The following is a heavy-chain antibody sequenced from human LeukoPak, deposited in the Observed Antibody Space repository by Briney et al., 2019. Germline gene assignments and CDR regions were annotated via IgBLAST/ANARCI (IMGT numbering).Heavy chain of an antibody. CDR1: GFTFSSYG. CDR2: IRYDGSNK. D-gene: IGHD3-3*01. Sequence: GGSLRLSXAASGFTFSSYGMHWVRQAPGKGLEWVAFIRYDGSNKYYADSVKGRFTISRDNSKNTLYLQMNSLRAEDTAVYYCAKDWYDFWSGYHRFDPWGQGTLVTVSS. CDR3: AKDWYDFWSGYHRFDP. J-gene: IGHJ5*02. V-gene: IGHV3-30*02.